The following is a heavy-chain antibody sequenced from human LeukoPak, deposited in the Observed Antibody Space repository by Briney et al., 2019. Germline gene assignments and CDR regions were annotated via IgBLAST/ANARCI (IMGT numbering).Heavy chain of an antibody. J-gene: IGHJ3*02. CDR1: GFTFDDYA. Sequence: GGSLRLSCAASGFTFDDYAMHWVRQAPGKGLEWVSGISWNSGSIGYADSVKGRFTISRGNAKNSLYLQMNSLRAEDTALYYCAKDISPTTMVRGANAFDIWGQGTMVTVSS. CDR2: ISWNSGSI. D-gene: IGHD3-10*01. CDR3: AKDISPTTMVRGANAFDI. V-gene: IGHV3-9*01.